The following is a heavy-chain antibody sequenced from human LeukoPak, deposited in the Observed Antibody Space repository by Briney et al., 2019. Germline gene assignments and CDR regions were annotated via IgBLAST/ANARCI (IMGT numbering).Heavy chain of an antibody. Sequence: ASVKVSCKASGYTFTGYYMHRVRQAPGQGLEWMGWINPNSGGTNYAQKFQGRVTMTRDTSISTAYMELSRLRSDDTAVYYCARGQYGYYYMDVWGKGTTVTVSS. D-gene: IGHD2-8*01. J-gene: IGHJ6*03. CDR2: INPNSGGT. V-gene: IGHV1-2*02. CDR3: ARGQYGYYYMDV. CDR1: GYTFTGYY.